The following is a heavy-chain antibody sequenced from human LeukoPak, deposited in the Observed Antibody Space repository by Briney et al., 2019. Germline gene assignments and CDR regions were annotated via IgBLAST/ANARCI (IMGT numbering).Heavy chain of an antibody. V-gene: IGHV3-30*03. CDR1: GFTFSNYD. CDR2: ISYDGSNK. Sequence: GRSLRPSCAASGFTFSNYDMHWVRQAPGKGLEWVAVISYDGSNKYYADSVKGRFTISRDNSKNTLYLQMNSLRAEDTAVYYCARDPGRSGSPTDYWGQGTLVTVSS. J-gene: IGHJ4*02. CDR3: ARDPGRSGSPTDY. D-gene: IGHD1-26*01.